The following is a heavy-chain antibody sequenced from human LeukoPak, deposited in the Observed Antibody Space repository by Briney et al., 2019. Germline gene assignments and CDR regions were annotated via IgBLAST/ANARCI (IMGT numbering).Heavy chain of an antibody. CDR1: GGSFSGYY. V-gene: IGHV4-34*01. J-gene: IGHJ4*02. CDR2: INHSGST. Sequence: PSETLSLTCAVYGGSFSGYYWSWLRQPPGKALEGIGEINHSGSTNYNPSLKSRVTISVDTSKDQFSLKLSSVTAADTAVYYCARVRLTTVTTGYFDYWGQGTLVTVSS. CDR3: ARVRLTTVTTGYFDY. D-gene: IGHD4-17*01.